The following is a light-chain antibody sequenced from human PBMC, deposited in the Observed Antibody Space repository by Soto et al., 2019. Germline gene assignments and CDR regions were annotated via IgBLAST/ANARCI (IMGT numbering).Light chain of an antibody. CDR1: QSVLYSSNNKNY. V-gene: IGKV4-1*01. J-gene: IGKJ2*01. CDR2: WAS. CDR3: QQYYSNSX. Sequence: DIVMTQSPDSLTVSLGERATINCKSRQSVLYSSNNKNYLAWYQQKPGQPPKLLIYWASTRESGVPDRFSGSGSGTDFTLTVSSLQAEDVAVYYCQQYYSNSXXXXGXXLEIK.